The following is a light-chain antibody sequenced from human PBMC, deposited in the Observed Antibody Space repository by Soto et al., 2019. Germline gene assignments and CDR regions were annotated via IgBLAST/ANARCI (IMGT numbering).Light chain of an antibody. CDR2: KAS. CDR3: QQYNSSPWT. V-gene: IGKV1-5*03. Sequence: DIQMTQSPSTLSASEGDRVTITCRASQSISNWLAWYQQKPGKAPNLLIYKASTLESGVPSRFSGSGSGTEFTLTISSLQPDDFATYYCQQYNSSPWTFGQGTKVEIK. J-gene: IGKJ1*01. CDR1: QSISNW.